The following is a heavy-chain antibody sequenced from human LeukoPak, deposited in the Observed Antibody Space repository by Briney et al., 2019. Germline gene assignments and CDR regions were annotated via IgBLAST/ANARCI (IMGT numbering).Heavy chain of an antibody. CDR1: GGSISSSSYY. CDR3: ARHGKYDFWSGYTRYGYNSPYYFDY. J-gene: IGHJ4*02. D-gene: IGHD3-3*01. Sequence: KPSETLSLTCTVSGGSISSSSYYWGWIRQPPGKGLEWIGSIYYSGSTYYNPSLKSRVTISVDTSKNQFSLKLSSVTAADTAVYYCARHGKYDFWSGYTRYGYNSPYYFDYWGQGTLVTVSS. CDR2: IYYSGST. V-gene: IGHV4-39*01.